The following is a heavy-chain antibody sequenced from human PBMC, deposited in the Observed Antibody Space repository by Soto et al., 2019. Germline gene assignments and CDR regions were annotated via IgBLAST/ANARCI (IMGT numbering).Heavy chain of an antibody. J-gene: IGHJ4*02. D-gene: IGHD2-15*01. CDR3: AHLVVAGLTYYFDS. V-gene: IGHV2-5*02. CDR1: GFSLSTSAVG. CDR2: IYWDDDK. Sequence: QITLKESGPTLVKPTQTLTLTCTFSGFSLSTSAVGVGWIRQPPGKALEWLAFIYWDDDKRYSPSLKSSLTSTKYPSTNQVVLAMTNMDPVDTATYYCAHLVVAGLTYYFDSWGQGTLVTVSS.